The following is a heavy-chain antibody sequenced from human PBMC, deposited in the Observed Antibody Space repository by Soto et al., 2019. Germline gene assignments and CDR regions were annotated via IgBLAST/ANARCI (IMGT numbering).Heavy chain of an antibody. D-gene: IGHD6-25*01. J-gene: IGHJ6*02. CDR3: ARDWSPSGDLIYSYYYGLDV. Sequence: EVQLVESGGGLVKPGGSLRLSCAASGFTFSSYSMNWVRQAPGKGLEWVSSISSSSSYIYYADSVKGRFTISRDNAKNSLQLQMNSLRAEDTAVYYCARDWSPSGDLIYSYYYGLDVWGQGTPVTVSS. CDR2: ISSSSSYI. CDR1: GFTFSSYS. V-gene: IGHV3-21*01.